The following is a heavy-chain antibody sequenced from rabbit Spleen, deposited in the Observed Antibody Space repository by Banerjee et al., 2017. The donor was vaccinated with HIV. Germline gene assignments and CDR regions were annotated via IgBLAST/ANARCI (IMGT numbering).Heavy chain of an antibody. Sequence: QEQLVESGGGLVKPGGSLTLTCTASGIDFSSYYYMCWVRQAPGKGLEWVACIYDVGGRTWYASWVNGRFTISKTSSTTVTLQMTSLTVADTATYFCARDLASVVGWNFSLWGPGTLVTVS. CDR3: ARDLASVVGWNFSL. J-gene: IGHJ4*01. V-gene: IGHV1S45*01. CDR1: GIDFSSYYY. D-gene: IGHD3-1*01. CDR2: IYDVGGRT.